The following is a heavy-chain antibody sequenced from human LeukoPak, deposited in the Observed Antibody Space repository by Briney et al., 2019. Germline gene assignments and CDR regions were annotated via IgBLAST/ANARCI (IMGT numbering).Heavy chain of an antibody. Sequence: PSETLSLTCTVSGGSISSSSYYWGWIRQPPGKGLEWIGSIYYSGSTYYNPSLKSRVTISVDTSKNQFSLRLSSVTAADTAVYYCARQLGYCSSTSCYADKVDYWGQGTLVTVSS. V-gene: IGHV4-39*01. CDR3: ARQLGYCSSTSCYADKVDY. J-gene: IGHJ4*02. CDR2: IYYSGST. CDR1: GGSISSSSYY. D-gene: IGHD2-2*01.